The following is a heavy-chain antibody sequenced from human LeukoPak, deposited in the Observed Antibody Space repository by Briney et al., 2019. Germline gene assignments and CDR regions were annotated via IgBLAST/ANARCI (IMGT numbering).Heavy chain of an antibody. CDR1: GFTFSSYG. CDR2: ISGSGGST. Sequence: GGTLRLSCAASGFTFSSYGMSWVRQAPGKGLEWVSAISGSGGSTYYADSVKGRFTISRDNSKNTLYLQMNSLRAEDTAVYYCASKSDYGGNSDDYWGQGTLVTVSS. CDR3: ASKSDYGGNSDDY. D-gene: IGHD4-23*01. J-gene: IGHJ4*02. V-gene: IGHV3-23*01.